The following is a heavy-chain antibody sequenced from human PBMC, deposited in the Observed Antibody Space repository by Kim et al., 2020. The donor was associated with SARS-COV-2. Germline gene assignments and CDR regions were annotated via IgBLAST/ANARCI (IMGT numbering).Heavy chain of an antibody. J-gene: IGHJ6*02. D-gene: IGHD1-26*01. CDR3: AREGGSSALFGYYGMDV. CDR2: INTNTGNP. Sequence: ASVKVSCKASGYTFTSYAMNWVRQAPGQGLEWMGWINTNTGNPTYAQGFTGRFVFSLDTSVSTAYLQISSLKAEDTAVYYCAREGGSSALFGYYGMDVWGQGTTVTVSS. V-gene: IGHV7-4-1*02. CDR1: GYTFTSYA.